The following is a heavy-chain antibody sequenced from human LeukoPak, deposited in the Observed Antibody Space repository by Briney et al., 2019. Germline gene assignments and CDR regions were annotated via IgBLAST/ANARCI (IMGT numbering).Heavy chain of an antibody. J-gene: IGHJ6*03. CDR3: ARDIAAAGTGDYMDV. D-gene: IGHD6-13*01. V-gene: IGHV1-2*02. Sequence: EASVKVSCKASGYTFTGYYMHWVRQAPGQGLEWMGWINPNSGGTNYAQKFQGRVTMTRDTSISTAYMELSRLRSDDTAVYYCARDIAAAGTGDYMDVWGKGTTVTVSS. CDR2: INPNSGGT. CDR1: GYTFTGYY.